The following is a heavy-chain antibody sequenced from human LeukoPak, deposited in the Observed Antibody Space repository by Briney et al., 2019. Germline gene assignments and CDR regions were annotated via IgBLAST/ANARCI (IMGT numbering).Heavy chain of an antibody. D-gene: IGHD2-21*01. CDR2: IEKDGSDK. CDR1: GFTFSSYW. V-gene: IGHV3-7*01. CDR3: ARSLWPEDY. Sequence: PGGSLRLSCAASGFTFSSYWMSWVRQAPGKGLEWVDNIEKDGSDKYYVDSVKGRFTTSRDNAKDSVYLQMDSLRAEDSAVYYCARSLWPEDYWGQGTLVTVSS. J-gene: IGHJ4*02.